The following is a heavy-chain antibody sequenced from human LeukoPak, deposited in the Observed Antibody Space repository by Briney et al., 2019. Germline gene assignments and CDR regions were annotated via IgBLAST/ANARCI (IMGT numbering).Heavy chain of an antibody. CDR2: IYSGGST. CDR1: GFTVSSRY. Sequence: PGGSLRLSCAASGFTVSSRYMSWVRQAPGKGLEWVSIIYSGGSTYYADSVKGRFTISRDNSKNTLYLQMNSLRAGNTAIYYCAKVASNSGKGGAFDIWGQGTMVTVSS. V-gene: IGHV3-53*01. J-gene: IGHJ3*02. D-gene: IGHD6-19*01. CDR3: AKVASNSGKGGAFDI.